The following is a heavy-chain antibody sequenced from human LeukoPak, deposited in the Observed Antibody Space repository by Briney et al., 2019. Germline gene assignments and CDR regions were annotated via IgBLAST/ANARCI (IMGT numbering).Heavy chain of an antibody. CDR2: ILGKGSGGTT. J-gene: IGHJ6*03. V-gene: IGHV3-15*01. D-gene: IGHD3-10*01. Sequence: ETLSLTCAVSGVSISSSNSYSGWIRQPPGKGLEWVGRILGKGSGGTTDYAAPVQGRFTISRDDSKDTLYLEMNSLKTEDTAVYYCSWIRGALGFYFMDVWGKGTTVTISS. CDR3: SWIRGALGFYFMDV. CDR1: GVSISSSNSY.